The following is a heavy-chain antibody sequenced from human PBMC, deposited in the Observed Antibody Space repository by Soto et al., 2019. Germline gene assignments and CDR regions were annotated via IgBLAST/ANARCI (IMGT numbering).Heavy chain of an antibody. Sequence: SETLSLTCAVSGYSISSGYYWGWIRQPPGKGLEWIGSIYHSGSTYYNPSLKSRVTISVDTSKNQFSLKLSSVTAADTAVYYCARDRVDTAMVPGNFYYYGMDVWGQGTTVPSP. CDR3: ARDRVDTAMVPGNFYYYGMDV. V-gene: IGHV4-38-2*02. CDR2: IYHSGST. J-gene: IGHJ6*02. D-gene: IGHD5-18*01. CDR1: GYSISSGYY.